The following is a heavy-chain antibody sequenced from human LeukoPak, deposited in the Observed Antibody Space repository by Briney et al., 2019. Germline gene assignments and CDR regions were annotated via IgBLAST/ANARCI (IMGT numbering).Heavy chain of an antibody. CDR3: ARGRAGKLDY. J-gene: IGHJ4*02. V-gene: IGHV3-30*02. D-gene: IGHD6-19*01. CDR2: IRYDGSNK. Sequence: GGSLRLSCAPSGFTFSRYGMHWVRQAPGKGLEWVAFIRYDGSNKYYADSVKGRFTISRDNSKNTLYLQMNSLRAEDTAVYYCARGRAGKLDYWGQGTLVTVSS. CDR1: GFTFSRYG.